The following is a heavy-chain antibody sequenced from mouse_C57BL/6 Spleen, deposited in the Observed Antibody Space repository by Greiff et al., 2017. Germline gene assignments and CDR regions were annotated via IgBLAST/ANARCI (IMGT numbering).Heavy chain of an antibody. CDR2: IYPGSGNT. Sequence: QVQLQQSGPELVKPGASVKISCKASGYSFTSYYIHWVKQRPGQGLEWIGWIYPGSGNTKYNEKFKGKATLTADTSSSTAYMQLSSLTSEDSAVYYCARSAYYSNYDYAMDYWGQGTSVTVSS. CDR1: GYSFTSYY. J-gene: IGHJ4*01. V-gene: IGHV1-66*01. D-gene: IGHD2-5*01. CDR3: ARSAYYSNYDYAMDY.